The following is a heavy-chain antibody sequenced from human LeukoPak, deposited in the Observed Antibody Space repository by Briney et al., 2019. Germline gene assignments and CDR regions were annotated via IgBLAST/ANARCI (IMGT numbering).Heavy chain of an antibody. CDR3: ARALRGQYYYGSGIGY. CDR2: INPNSGGT. CDR1: GYTFTGYY. D-gene: IGHD3-10*01. Sequence: ASVKVSCKASGYTFTGYYMHWVRQAPGQGLEWMGWINPNSGGTNYAQKFQGRVTMTRDTSISTAYMELSRLRSDDTAVYYCARALRGQYYYGSGIGYWGQGTLVTVSS. V-gene: IGHV1-2*02. J-gene: IGHJ4*02.